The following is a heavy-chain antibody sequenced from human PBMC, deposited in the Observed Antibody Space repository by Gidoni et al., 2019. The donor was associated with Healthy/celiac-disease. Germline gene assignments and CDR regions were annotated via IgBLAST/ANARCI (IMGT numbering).Heavy chain of an antibody. CDR2: IRAYNGYT. Sequence: QVQLVQSGPEVKKPGASVKVSCKSSGYPFTTYGISWVRQAPGQGLEWMGWIRAYNGYTNYAQKLQGRVTMTTDTSTSTAYMELRSLRSDDTAVYYCAATFYYDRELFGWGQGTLVTVSS. CDR3: AATFYYDRELFG. J-gene: IGHJ4*02. D-gene: IGHD3-22*01. V-gene: IGHV1-18*01. CDR1: GYPFTTYG.